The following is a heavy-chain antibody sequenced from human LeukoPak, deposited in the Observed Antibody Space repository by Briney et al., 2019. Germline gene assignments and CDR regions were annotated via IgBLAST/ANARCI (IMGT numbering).Heavy chain of an antibody. CDR3: AKELGSGWPSAFDI. CDR1: GFTFRNYG. Sequence: PGGSLRLSCEASGFTFRNYGMHWVRQAPGKGLEWVAVISDDGSNKYYADSVKGRFTISRDNSKNTLDLQMNSLRPEDTAMHYCAKELGSGWPSAFDIWGQGTMVTVSS. D-gene: IGHD6-19*01. CDR2: ISDDGSNK. V-gene: IGHV3-30*18. J-gene: IGHJ3*02.